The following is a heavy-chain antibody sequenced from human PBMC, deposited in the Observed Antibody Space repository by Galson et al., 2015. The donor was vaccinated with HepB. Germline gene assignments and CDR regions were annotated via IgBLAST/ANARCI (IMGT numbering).Heavy chain of an antibody. Sequence: QSGAEVKKPGDSLKISCEGSGYDFTKHWIAWVRQMPGKGLEWMGIIYPGDSDTRYNPSFQGQVTISADKSIATAYLRWSSLKASDTATYYCATSGSFYSHFDHWGQGILVTVSS. CDR3: ATSGSFYSHFDH. D-gene: IGHD1-26*01. V-gene: IGHV5-51*01. CDR2: IYPGDSDT. J-gene: IGHJ4*02. CDR1: GYDFTKHW.